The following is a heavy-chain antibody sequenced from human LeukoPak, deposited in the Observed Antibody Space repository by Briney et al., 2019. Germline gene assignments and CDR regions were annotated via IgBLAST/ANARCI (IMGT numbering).Heavy chain of an antibody. CDR2: IKQDGSEK. Sequence: GGSLRLSCAASGFTFGSYWMSWVRQAPGKGLEWVANIKQDGSEKYYVDSVKGRFTISRDNAKNSLYLQMNSLRAEDTAVYYCAREGSGYYFDYWGQGTLVTVSS. J-gene: IGHJ4*02. CDR3: AREGSGYYFDY. V-gene: IGHV3-7*01. D-gene: IGHD3-22*01. CDR1: GFTFGSYW.